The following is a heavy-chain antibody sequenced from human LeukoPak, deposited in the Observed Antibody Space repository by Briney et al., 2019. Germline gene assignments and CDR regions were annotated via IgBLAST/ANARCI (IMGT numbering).Heavy chain of an antibody. J-gene: IGHJ5*02. D-gene: IGHD6-19*01. CDR3: ARDLESSGWRDSFDP. V-gene: IGHV1-69*05. CDR1: GGTFSSYA. Sequence: ASVSVPCKASGGTFSSYAISWVRQAPGQGLEWMGGIIPIFGTANYAQKFQGRVTITTDESTSTAYMELSSLRSEDTAVYYCARDLESSGWRDSFDPWGQGTLVTVSS. CDR2: IIPIFGTA.